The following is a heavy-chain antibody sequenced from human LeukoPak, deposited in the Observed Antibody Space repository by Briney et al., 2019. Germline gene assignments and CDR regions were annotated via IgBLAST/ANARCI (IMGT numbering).Heavy chain of an antibody. CDR1: GFTFTSYA. CDR2: ISGSGGRT. J-gene: IGHJ6*02. D-gene: IGHD7-27*01. CDR3: AKWGANWEHYFFHYGLDV. Sequence: GRSLRLPCAASGFTFTSYALSWVRQAPGKGLEWVSAISGSGGRTFYAESVKGRFTISRDTSDNTIYLEMNSLRAEDTAVYYCAKWGANWEHYFFHYGLDVWGQGTTVTVSS. V-gene: IGHV3-23*01.